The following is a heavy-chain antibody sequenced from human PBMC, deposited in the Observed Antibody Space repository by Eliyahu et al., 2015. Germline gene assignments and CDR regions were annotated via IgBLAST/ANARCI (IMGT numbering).Heavy chain of an antibody. CDR2: INPNSGGT. V-gene: IGHV1-2*04. Sequence: SVKVSCKASGYTFTGYYMHWVRQAPGQGLEWMGWINPNSGGTNYAQKFQGWVTMTRDTSISTAYMELSRLRSDDTAVYYCALALYYDRDNDDYGMDVWGQGTTVTVSS. CDR3: ALALYYDRDNDDYGMDV. D-gene: IGHD3-9*01. CDR1: GYTFTGYY. J-gene: IGHJ6*02.